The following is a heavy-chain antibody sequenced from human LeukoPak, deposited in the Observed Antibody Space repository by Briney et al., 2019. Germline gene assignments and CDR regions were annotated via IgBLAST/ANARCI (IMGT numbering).Heavy chain of an antibody. CDR3: AREGIGENAPNYFDY. CDR2: INSYGSST. V-gene: IGHV3-74*01. D-gene: IGHD3-10*01. J-gene: IGHJ4*02. CDR1: GFTFSSYW. Sequence: GGSLRLSCAASGFTFSSYWMHWVRQAPGKGLVWVSRINSYGSSTSYADSVKGRFTISRDNAKNTLYLQMNSLRAEDTAMYYCAREGIGENAPNYFDYWGQGTLVTVSS.